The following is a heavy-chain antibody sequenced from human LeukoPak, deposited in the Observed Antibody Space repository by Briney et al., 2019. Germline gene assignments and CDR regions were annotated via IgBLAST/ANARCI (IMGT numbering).Heavy chain of an antibody. D-gene: IGHD4-17*01. V-gene: IGHV1-69*05. J-gene: IGHJ3*02. Sequence: GSSVKVSCKASGGTFSSYAISWVRQAPGQGLEWMGGIIPIFGTANYAQKFQGRVTMTTDTSTSTAYMDLRSLRSDDTAVYYCARSGGWAYGDYDGFIAFDIWGQGTMVTVSS. CDR1: GGTFSSYA. CDR2: IIPIFGTA. CDR3: ARSGGWAYGDYDGFIAFDI.